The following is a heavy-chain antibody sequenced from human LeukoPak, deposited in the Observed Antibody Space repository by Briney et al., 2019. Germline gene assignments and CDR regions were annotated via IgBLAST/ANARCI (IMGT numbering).Heavy chain of an antibody. CDR1: GGSFSGYY. V-gene: IGHV4-34*01. J-gene: IGHJ4*02. Sequence: SETLSLTCAVYGGSFSGYYWSWIRQPPGKGLEWIGEINHSGSTNYNPSLKSRVTISVDTSKNQFSLKLSSVTAADTAVYYCVTGFGELSIDYWGQGTLVTVSS. CDR3: VTGFGELSIDY. D-gene: IGHD3-10*01. CDR2: INHSGST.